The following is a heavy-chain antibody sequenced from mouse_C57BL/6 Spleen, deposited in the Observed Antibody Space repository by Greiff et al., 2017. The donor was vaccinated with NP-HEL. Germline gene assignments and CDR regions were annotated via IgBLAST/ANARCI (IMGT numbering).Heavy chain of an antibody. D-gene: IGHD1-1*01. J-gene: IGHJ4*01. CDR1: GFTFSSYT. CDR2: ISGGGGNT. V-gene: IGHV5-9*01. CDR3: ASLRGGTTVVPTAMDY. Sequence: EVQLVESGGGLVKPGGSLKLSCAASGFTFSSYTMSWVRQTPEKRLEWVATISGGGGNTYYPDSVKGRFTISRDNAKNTLYLQMSSLRSEDTALYYCASLRGGTTVVPTAMDYWGQGTSVTVSS.